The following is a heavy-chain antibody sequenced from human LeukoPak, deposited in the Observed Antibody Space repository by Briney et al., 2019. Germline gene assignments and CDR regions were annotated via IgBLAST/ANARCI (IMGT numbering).Heavy chain of an antibody. CDR1: GVSIISYY. J-gene: IGHJ6*03. V-gene: IGHV4-4*07. D-gene: IGHD2-2*01. CDR3: AREALVEDFYYYMDV. CDR2: IFIDGST. Sequence: PSETLCLSCTVSGVSIISYYWSWVRQPAGKVLEWIGRIFIDGSTNYNPSLKSRLTMSVDTSKNQFSLKLSSVTAADTAVYFCAREALVEDFYYYMDVWGKGTTVTVSS.